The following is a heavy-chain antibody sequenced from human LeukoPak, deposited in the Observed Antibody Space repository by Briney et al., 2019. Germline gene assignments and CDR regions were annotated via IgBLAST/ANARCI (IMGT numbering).Heavy chain of an antibody. J-gene: IGHJ3*02. CDR2: INHSGST. CDR3: ARQGVEMATINAFDI. D-gene: IGHD5-24*01. CDR1: GGSFSGYN. V-gene: IGHV4-34*01. Sequence: SETLSLTCAVYGGSFSGYNWCWVRQPPGKGLEWVWEINHSGSTNYNTSLLSRVTLSLDATKNQCSLKLSSVTAADTAVYYCARQGVEMATINAFDIWGQGTMVTVSS.